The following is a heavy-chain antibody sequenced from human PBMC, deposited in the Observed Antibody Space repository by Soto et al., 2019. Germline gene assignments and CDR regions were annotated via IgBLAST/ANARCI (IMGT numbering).Heavy chain of an antibody. CDR1: GGSISSYY. V-gene: IGHV4-59*08. J-gene: IGHJ3*02. CDR3: ARQVNPWAQGAFDI. Sequence: PSETLSLTCTVSGGSISSYYWSWIRQPPGKGLEWIGYIYYSGSTNYDPSLKSRVTISVDTSKNQFSLKLSSVTAADTAVYYCARQVNPWAQGAFDIWGQGTMVTVSS. D-gene: IGHD3-10*01. CDR2: IYYSGST.